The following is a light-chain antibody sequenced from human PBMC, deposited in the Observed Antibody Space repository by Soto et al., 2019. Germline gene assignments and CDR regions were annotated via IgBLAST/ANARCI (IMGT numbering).Light chain of an antibody. CDR2: DTS. Sequence: IVLTQSPGTLSLSPGERATLSCRASQSVGRRDLAWYQQKPGQAPMLLIYDTSERASDIPDRFSGSGSGTDFTLTISRLVPEDFAVYYCQYQGTFGGGTKVEIK. J-gene: IGKJ4*01. CDR3: QYQGT. V-gene: IGKV3-20*01. CDR1: QSVGRRD.